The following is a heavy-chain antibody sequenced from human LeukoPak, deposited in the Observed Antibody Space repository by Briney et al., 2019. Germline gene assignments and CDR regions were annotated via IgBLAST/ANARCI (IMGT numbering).Heavy chain of an antibody. CDR2: IGHNASA. V-gene: IGHV4-34*01. CDR1: GGSFSDYN. D-gene: IGHD1-1*01. J-gene: IGHJ4*02. CDR3: ARPSGGTPFKRFDY. Sequence: KPSETLSLTCAVYGGSFSDYNWTWFRQPPGKGLEWIGEIGHNASANYNPSLKGRVTISVDTSKNQFSLRLTSVTAADTAVYYCARPSGGTPFKRFDYWGQGTLVTVSS.